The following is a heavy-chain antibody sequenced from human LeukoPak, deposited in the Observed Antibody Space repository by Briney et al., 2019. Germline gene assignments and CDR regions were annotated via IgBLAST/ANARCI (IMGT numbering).Heavy chain of an antibody. CDR3: ARGLCSSTSCYLSWFDP. CDR1: GGTFSSYA. Sequence: ASVKVSCKASGGTFSSYAINWVRQAPGQGLEWMGGIIPIFGTANYAQKFQGRVTITADKSTSTAYMELSSLRSEDTAVYYCARGLCSSTSCYLSWFDPWGQGTLVTVSS. J-gene: IGHJ5*02. V-gene: IGHV1-69*06. D-gene: IGHD2-2*01. CDR2: IIPIFGTA.